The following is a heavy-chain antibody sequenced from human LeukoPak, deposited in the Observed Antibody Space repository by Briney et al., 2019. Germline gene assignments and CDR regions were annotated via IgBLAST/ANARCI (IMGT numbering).Heavy chain of an antibody. D-gene: IGHD5-12*01. CDR2: ISGNGGST. Sequence: PGGSLRLSCSASGFTFSNYAMHWVRQAPGKGLEYVSTISGNGGSTYYADSVKGRFTISRDNSKNTLFLQMSSLRAEDTAVYYCASPYSGYDYNFDYWGQGTLVTVSS. V-gene: IGHV3-64D*06. CDR3: ASPYSGYDYNFDY. CDR1: GFTFSNYA. J-gene: IGHJ4*02.